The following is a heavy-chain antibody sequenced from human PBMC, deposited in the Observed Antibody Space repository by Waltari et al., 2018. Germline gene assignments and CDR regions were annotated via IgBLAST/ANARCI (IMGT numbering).Heavy chain of an antibody. CDR1: GGTFSSYA. J-gene: IGHJ4*02. Sequence: QVQLVQSGAEVKKPGSSVKVSCKASGGTFSSYAISWVRKAPGQGLEWLGGIFPTFGTANYAQKFQGRVTITADESTSTAYMELSSLRSEDTAVYYCARGPTVTTFGYFDYWGQGTLVTVSS. D-gene: IGHD4-17*01. CDR2: IFPTFGTA. CDR3: ARGPTVTTFGYFDY. V-gene: IGHV1-69*13.